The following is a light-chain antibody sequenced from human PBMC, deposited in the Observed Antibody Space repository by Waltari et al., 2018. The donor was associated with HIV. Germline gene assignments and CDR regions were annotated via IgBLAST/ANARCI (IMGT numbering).Light chain of an antibody. Sequence: DIVMTQSPATLSVSPGERATLSCRASQSIYSRVAWYQLKPGQAPRLLIYGTTRATGVPARFSGSGSGTEFTLTISSLQSEDFAVYFCQQYNDWPAITFGQGTRLEIK. CDR3: QQYNDWPAIT. CDR2: GT. V-gene: IGKV3-15*01. CDR1: QSIYSR. J-gene: IGKJ5*01.